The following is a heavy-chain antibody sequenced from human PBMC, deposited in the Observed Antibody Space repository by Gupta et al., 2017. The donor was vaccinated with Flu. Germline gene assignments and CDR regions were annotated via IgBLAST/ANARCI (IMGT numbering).Heavy chain of an antibody. CDR3: AEGGGGRTQNCLFAY. V-gene: IGHV3-15*05. D-gene: IGHD1-1*01. Sequence: EVQLVESGGGLVEPGGSLRLSCAASGFPFTNACLSWVRQAPGKRLEWVGRIKSKTDGGTTDHASPVRGRFTISRDDSKSTLYLQMNNLKTEDTAVYYCAEGGGGRTQNCLFAYWGQGTLVTVSA. CDR1: GFPFTNAC. J-gene: IGHJ4*02. CDR2: IKSKTDGGTT.